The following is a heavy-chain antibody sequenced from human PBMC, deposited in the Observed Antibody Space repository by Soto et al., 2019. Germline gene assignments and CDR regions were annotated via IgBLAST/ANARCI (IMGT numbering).Heavy chain of an antibody. V-gene: IGHV3-30*18. CDR3: AKEGGRGRHVGATPDLYYYYYGMDV. J-gene: IGHJ6*02. CDR2: ISYDGSNK. D-gene: IGHD1-26*01. Sequence: QVQLVESGGGVVQPGRSLRLSCAASGFTFSSYGMHWVRQAPGKGLEWVAVISYDGSNKYYADSVKGRFTISRDNSKNTLYLQMNSLRAEDTAVYYCAKEGGRGRHVGATPDLYYYYYGMDVWGQGTTVTVSS. CDR1: GFTFSSYG.